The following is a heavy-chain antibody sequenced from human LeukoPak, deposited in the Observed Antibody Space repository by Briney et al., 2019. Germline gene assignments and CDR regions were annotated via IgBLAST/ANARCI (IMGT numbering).Heavy chain of an antibody. CDR2: INPSGGST. D-gene: IGHD3-9*01. CDR1: GYTFTGYY. CDR3: ARDKGDFYNIFTGYYMGGFDY. J-gene: IGHJ4*02. Sequence: ASVKVSCKASGYTFTGYYMHWVRQAPGQGLEWMGIINPSGGSTDYAQKFQGRVTMTRDTSTSTVYMELNSLRSEDTAVYYCARDKGDFYNIFTGYYMGGFDYWGQGTLVTVSS. V-gene: IGHV1-46*01.